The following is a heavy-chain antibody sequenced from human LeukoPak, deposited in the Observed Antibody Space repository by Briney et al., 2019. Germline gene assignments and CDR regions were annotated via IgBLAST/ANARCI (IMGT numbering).Heavy chain of an antibody. CDR1: GFTFSNAW. CDR2: IKSKTDGGTT. V-gene: IGHV3-15*01. J-gene: IGHJ4*02. Sequence: GGSLRLSCAASGFTFSNAWMSWVRQAPGKGLGWVGRIKSKTDGGTTDYAAPVKGRFTISRDDSKNTLYLQMNSLKTEDTAVYYCTTDNVEWELPLDYWGQGTLVTVSS. D-gene: IGHD1-26*01. CDR3: TTDNVEWELPLDY.